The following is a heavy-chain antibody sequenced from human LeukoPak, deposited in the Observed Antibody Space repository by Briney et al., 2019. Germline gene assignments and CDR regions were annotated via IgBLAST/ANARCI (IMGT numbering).Heavy chain of an antibody. CDR3: ARDVDVTGYGYLDY. CDR2: ISSSSSYI. V-gene: IGHV3-21*01. CDR1: GFTFSSYS. J-gene: IGHJ4*02. D-gene: IGHD5-12*01. Sequence: GGSLKLSCAASGFTFSSYSMNWVRQAPGKGLEWVSSISSSSSYIYYADSVKGRFTISRDNAKNSLYLQMNSLRAEDTAVYYCARDVDVTGYGYLDYWGQGTLVTVSS.